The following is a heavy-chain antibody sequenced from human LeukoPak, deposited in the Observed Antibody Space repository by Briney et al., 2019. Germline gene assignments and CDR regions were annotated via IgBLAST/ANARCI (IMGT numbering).Heavy chain of an antibody. CDR3: ATGVSSSWYSDY. V-gene: IGHV1-2*02. D-gene: IGHD6-13*01. J-gene: IGHJ4*02. CDR1: GYIFTDYY. CDR2: INPSSGGT. Sequence: ASVKVSCKASGYIFTDYYMQWVRQAPGQGLEWMGWINPSSGGTNYAQKFQGRVTMTRDTSISTAYMDLSRLRSDDTAVYYCATGVSSSWYSDYWGQGTLVTVSS.